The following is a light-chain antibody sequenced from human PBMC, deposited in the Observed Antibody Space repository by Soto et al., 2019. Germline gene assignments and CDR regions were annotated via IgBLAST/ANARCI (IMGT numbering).Light chain of an antibody. CDR3: SSYTGSNDVV. CDR1: SSDVGGSDH. V-gene: IGLV2-14*03. Sequence: QSALTQPASVSGSPGQSITVSCTGTSSDVGGSDHVNWYQQHPGKAPKLMIFDVSNRPSGVSTRFSGSKSGNAASLTISGLQAEDEADYYCSSYTGSNDVVFGGGTKLTVL. CDR2: DVS. J-gene: IGLJ2*01.